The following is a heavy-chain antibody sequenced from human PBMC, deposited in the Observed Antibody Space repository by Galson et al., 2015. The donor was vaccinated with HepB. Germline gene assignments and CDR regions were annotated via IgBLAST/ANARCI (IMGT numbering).Heavy chain of an antibody. CDR3: ARGGPVAGPGIAY. D-gene: IGHD6-19*01. J-gene: IGHJ4*02. Sequence: SLRLSCAASGFTVSTFYMSWVRQAPGKGLEWVSVLYSGASSYYADSVKGRFTISRDSSKNTRYLQMNSLRAEDTAGYYCARGGPVAGPGIAYWGQGTLVTVSS. CDR1: GFTVSTFY. CDR2: LYSGASS. V-gene: IGHV3-53*01.